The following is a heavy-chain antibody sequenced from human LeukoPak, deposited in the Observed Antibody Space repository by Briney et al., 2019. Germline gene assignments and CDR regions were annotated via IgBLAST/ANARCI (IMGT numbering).Heavy chain of an antibody. CDR1: GGSISSGSDY. Sequence: SQTLSLTCTVSGGSISSGSDYWSWLRQPAGTRLEWVGRIYTSGSTKYNPSPRTRVTISLDTSKNQFSLKLSSVTAADTAVYYCARDLVTGWYDAFDIWGQGTMVTVSS. D-gene: IGHD4-23*01. J-gene: IGHJ3*02. V-gene: IGHV4-61*02. CDR3: ARDLVTGWYDAFDI. CDR2: IYTSGST.